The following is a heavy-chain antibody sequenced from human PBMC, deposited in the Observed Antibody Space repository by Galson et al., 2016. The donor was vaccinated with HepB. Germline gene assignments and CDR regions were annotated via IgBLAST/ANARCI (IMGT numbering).Heavy chain of an antibody. J-gene: IGHJ6*02. CDR1: GYNFGSNW. CDR3: GSTDYYYYGMDV. CDR2: IFPGDSDT. V-gene: IGHV5-51*01. Sequence: QSGAEVKKSGESLKISCKGSGYNFGSNWIGWVRQMPGKGLEWMGIIFPGDSDTRYSPSFQGQVTISADKSISTAYLQWSSLKASDTAMYYCGSTDYYYYGMDVWGQGTRVTVSS.